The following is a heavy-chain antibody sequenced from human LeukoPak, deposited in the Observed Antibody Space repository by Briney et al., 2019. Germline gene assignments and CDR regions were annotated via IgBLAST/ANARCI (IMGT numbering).Heavy chain of an antibody. J-gene: IGHJ4*02. V-gene: IGHV1-8*02. CDR3: ARSLRGGWYLDY. D-gene: IGHD6-19*01. Sequence: ASVKVSCKASGYTFTGCYMHWVRQATGQGLEWMGWMNPNSGNTGYAQKFQGRVTMTRNTSISTAYMELSSLRSEDTAVYYCARSLRGGWYLDYWGQGTLVTVSS. CDR2: MNPNSGNT. CDR1: GYTFTGCY.